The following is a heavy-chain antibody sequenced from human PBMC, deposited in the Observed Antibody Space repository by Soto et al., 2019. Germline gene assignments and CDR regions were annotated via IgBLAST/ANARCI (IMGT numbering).Heavy chain of an antibody. CDR2: ISAYNGNT. D-gene: IGHD1-26*01. Sequence: QVQLVQSGGEVKKPGASVKVSCKASGYTFTSYGISWVRQATGQGLEWMGRISAYNGNTNYAQKLQGRVTMTTDTSPSTSYMELRSLRSDDKAVYYCARVVGALGLWFEPCGQGTQVTVSS. CDR1: GYTFTSYG. V-gene: IGHV1-18*01. CDR3: ARVVGALGLWFEP. J-gene: IGHJ5*02.